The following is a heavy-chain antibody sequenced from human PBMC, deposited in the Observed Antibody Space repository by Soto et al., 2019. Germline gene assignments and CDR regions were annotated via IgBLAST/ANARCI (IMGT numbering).Heavy chain of an antibody. V-gene: IGHV1-3*01. J-gene: IGHJ4*02. CDR1: GYTFTSYA. D-gene: IGHD1-26*01. CDR3: ARGVGSGLSDY. CDR2: INAGNGNT. Sequence: QVQLVQSGAEVKKPGASVKVSCKASGYTFTSYAMHWVRQAPGQRLEWMGWINAGNGNTKYSQKFQGRVTITSNTTASTAYMELSSLRSEDTGVYYCARGVGSGLSDYWGQGTLVIVSS.